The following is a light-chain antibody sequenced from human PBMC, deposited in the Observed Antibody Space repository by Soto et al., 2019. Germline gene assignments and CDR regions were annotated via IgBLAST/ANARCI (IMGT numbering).Light chain of an antibody. CDR3: SSYTSRSTLVV. CDR2: DVS. V-gene: IGLV2-14*03. Sequence: QSALTQPASVSGSPGQSITISCTGTSSDVGDYDYVSWYQHHPGKAPKLMIYDVSNRPSGVSNRFSGSKSGKTASLTISGLQAEDEADYYCSSYTSRSTLVVFGGGTKLTVL. CDR1: SSDVGDYDY. J-gene: IGLJ2*01.